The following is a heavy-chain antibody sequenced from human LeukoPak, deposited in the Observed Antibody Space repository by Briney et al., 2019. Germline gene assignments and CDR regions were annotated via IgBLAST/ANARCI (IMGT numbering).Heavy chain of an antibody. V-gene: IGHV4-30-2*01. D-gene: IGHD3-10*01. CDR1: GGSISSGDDS. CDR2: IFHSGTT. CDR3: ARGGGRFRGHDYPMDV. Sequence: PSQTLSLTCSVSGGSISSGDDSWTWIRQPPGKGLEWIGNIFHSGTTNYSPSLKSRLSISLDRSKNQFSLKLTSVTAADTAVYFCARGGGRFRGHDYPMDVWGQGTTVTVSS. J-gene: IGHJ6*02.